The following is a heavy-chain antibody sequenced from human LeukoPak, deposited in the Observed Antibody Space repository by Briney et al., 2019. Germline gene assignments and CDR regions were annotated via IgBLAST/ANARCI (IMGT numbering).Heavy chain of an antibody. Sequence: ASVKVSCKASGYTFTSYDINWVRQAPGQGLEWMGWMNPNSGNTGYAQKFQGRVTMTRNTSISTAYMELSSLRSEDTAVYYCARLTLTMVRGVIITVFRYWGQGTLVTVSS. CDR3: ARLTLTMVRGVIITVFRY. V-gene: IGHV1-8*01. CDR2: MNPNSGNT. J-gene: IGHJ4*02. CDR1: GYTFTSYD. D-gene: IGHD3-10*01.